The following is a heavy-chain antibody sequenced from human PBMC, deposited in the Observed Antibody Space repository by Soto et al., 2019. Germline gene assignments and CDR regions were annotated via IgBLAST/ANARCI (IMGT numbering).Heavy chain of an antibody. D-gene: IGHD4-17*01. CDR3: ATSGDYVWFDP. CDR2: SYHSGST. Sequence: QVQLQESGPGLVKPSGTLSLTCAVSSGSISSNTWWSWVRQPPGKGLEWIGGSYHSGSTNYNPSLKSRVTISVDKSKNQVSLKLTSVTAADTAMYYCATSGDYVWFDPWCQGALVTVSS. CDR1: SGSISSNTW. V-gene: IGHV4-4*02. J-gene: IGHJ5*02.